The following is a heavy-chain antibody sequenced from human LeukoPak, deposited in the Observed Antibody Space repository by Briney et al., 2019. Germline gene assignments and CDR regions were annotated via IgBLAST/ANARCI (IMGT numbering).Heavy chain of an antibody. V-gene: IGHV1-46*01. J-gene: IGHJ6*03. CDR3: ARGVRGYSYGLSYYYMDV. CDR1: GYTFTTYY. Sequence: ASVKVSCKASGYTFTTYYIHWVRQAPGQGLEWMGIISPSGAITSYAQKFQGRVTMTSDMSTRTVYMELSSLRSEDTAVYYCARGVRGYSYGLSYYYMDVWGKGTTVTVSS. CDR2: ISPSGAIT. D-gene: IGHD5-18*01.